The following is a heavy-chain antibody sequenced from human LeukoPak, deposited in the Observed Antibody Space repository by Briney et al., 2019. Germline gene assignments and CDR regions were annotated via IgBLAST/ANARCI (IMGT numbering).Heavy chain of an antibody. CDR2: IYSGGST. V-gene: IGHV3-66*01. D-gene: IGHD3-22*01. CDR1: GFTVSSNY. J-gene: IGHJ4*02. CDR3: ARVVDYDSSGYSGGYYFDH. Sequence: GGSLRLSCAASGFTVSSNYMSWVRQAPGKGLEWVSVIYSGGSTYYADSVKGRFTISRDNSKNTLYLQMNSLRAEDTAVYYCARVVDYDSSGYSGGYYFDHWGQGTLVTVSS.